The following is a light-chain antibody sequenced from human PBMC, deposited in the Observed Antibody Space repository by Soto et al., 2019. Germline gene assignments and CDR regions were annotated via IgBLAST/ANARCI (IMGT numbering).Light chain of an antibody. CDR1: SSDIGASNY. V-gene: IGLV2-14*01. Sequence: QSVLTQPASVSGSPGQSITVSCTGTSSDIGASNYVSWYQQHPGKAPKLIISEVSNRPSGVSNRFSGSKPGSTASLTNSGLQAEEEADYYCTSYTRSTTWVFGGGTKLTVL. J-gene: IGLJ3*02. CDR3: TSYTRSTTWV. CDR2: EVS.